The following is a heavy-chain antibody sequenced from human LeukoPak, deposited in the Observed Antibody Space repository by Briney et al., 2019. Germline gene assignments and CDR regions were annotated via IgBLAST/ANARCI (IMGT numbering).Heavy chain of an antibody. V-gene: IGHV4-31*03. CDR2: IYYSGST. D-gene: IGHD3-10*01. CDR1: GGSISSGGYY. Sequence: SETLSLTCTVSGGSISSGGYYWSWIRQHPGKGLEWIGYIYYSGSTYYNPSLKSRVTISVDTSKNQFSLKLSSVTAADTAVYYCARGILFGELSNYYYGMDVWGQGTTVTVSS. J-gene: IGHJ6*02. CDR3: ARGILFGELSNYYYGMDV.